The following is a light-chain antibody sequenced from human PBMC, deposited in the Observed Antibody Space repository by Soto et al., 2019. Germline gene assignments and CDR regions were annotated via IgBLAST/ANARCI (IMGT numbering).Light chain of an antibody. J-gene: IGKJ1*01. Sequence: EIVLTQSPATLSLSPGERATLSCRASQSVSRYLAWYQQEPGQAPSLLIYGAFTRATGIPARFSGTGSGTEFTLTISSLQSEDLALYYCQQYNDWPLTFGQGTKVDIK. CDR3: QQYNDWPLT. V-gene: IGKV3-15*01. CDR2: GAF. CDR1: QSVSRY.